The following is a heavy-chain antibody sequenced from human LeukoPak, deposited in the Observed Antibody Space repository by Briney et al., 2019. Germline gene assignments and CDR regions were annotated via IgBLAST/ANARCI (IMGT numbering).Heavy chain of an antibody. Sequence: ASVKVSCKASGHTFTGYYMHWVRQAPGQGLEWMGWINANSGGTNYAQKFQGRVTMTRDTSISTAYMELSRLRSDDTAVYYCASGIMVRGVIAWFDPWGQGTLVTVSS. CDR1: GHTFTGYY. D-gene: IGHD3-10*01. J-gene: IGHJ5*02. CDR3: ASGIMVRGVIAWFDP. CDR2: INANSGGT. V-gene: IGHV1-2*02.